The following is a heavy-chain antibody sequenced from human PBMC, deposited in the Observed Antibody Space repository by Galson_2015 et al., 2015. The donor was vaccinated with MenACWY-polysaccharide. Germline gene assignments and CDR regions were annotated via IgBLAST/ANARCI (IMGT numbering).Heavy chain of an antibody. Sequence: SLRLSCAASGLTVSSNYITWVRQPPGKGLDWVSVIYSAGSTYYADSVKGRFTISRDISKNTLYLQMNSLRAEDTAVYYCAKDRLRRSYFDYWGQGTLVTVSS. CDR3: AKDRLRRSYFDY. D-gene: IGHD3-16*01. V-gene: IGHV3-53*05. J-gene: IGHJ4*02. CDR2: IYSAGST. CDR1: GLTVSSNY.